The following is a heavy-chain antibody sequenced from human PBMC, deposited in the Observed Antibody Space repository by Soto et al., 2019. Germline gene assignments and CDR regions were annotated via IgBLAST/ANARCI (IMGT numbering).Heavy chain of an antibody. Sequence: GGSLRLSCAASGFTFSSYSMNWVRQAPGKGLEWVSSISSSSSYIYYADSVKGRFTISRDNAKNSLYLQMNSLRAEDTAVYYCARDRGYCSGGSCYSEVEIDYWGQGTLVTVSS. CDR2: ISSSSSYI. D-gene: IGHD2-15*01. CDR1: GFTFSSYS. V-gene: IGHV3-21*01. J-gene: IGHJ4*02. CDR3: ARDRGYCSGGSCYSEVEIDY.